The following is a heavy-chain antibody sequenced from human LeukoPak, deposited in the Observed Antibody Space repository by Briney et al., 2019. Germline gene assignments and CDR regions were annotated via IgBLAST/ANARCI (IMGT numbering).Heavy chain of an antibody. Sequence: GGSLRLSCAASGFTFSSYSMNWVRQAPGKGLEWIPYITSSSSSIHYADSVKGRFTVSRDNAKNSVYLQMNSLRDEDTAVYYCARHYYGSGSVDYWGQGTLVTVSS. V-gene: IGHV3-48*02. CDR1: GFTFSSYS. CDR3: ARHYYGSGSVDY. J-gene: IGHJ4*02. D-gene: IGHD3-10*01. CDR2: ITSSSSSI.